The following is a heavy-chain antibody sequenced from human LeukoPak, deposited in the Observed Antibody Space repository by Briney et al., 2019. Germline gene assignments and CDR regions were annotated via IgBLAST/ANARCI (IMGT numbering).Heavy chain of an antibody. Sequence: GGSLRLSCAASGFTFSSYAMSWVRQAPGQGLEWMGIINPSGGSTSYAQKFQGRVTMTRDTSTSTVYMELSSLRSEDTAVYYCARDKQQLDYFDYWGQGTLVTVSS. CDR3: ARDKQQLDYFDY. CDR1: GFTFSSYA. J-gene: IGHJ4*02. D-gene: IGHD6-13*01. V-gene: IGHV1-46*01. CDR2: INPSGGST.